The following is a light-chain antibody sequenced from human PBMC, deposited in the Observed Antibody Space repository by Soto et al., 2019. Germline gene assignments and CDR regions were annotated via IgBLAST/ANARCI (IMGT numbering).Light chain of an antibody. CDR3: QQYGSSPRIT. J-gene: IGKJ5*01. V-gene: IGKV3-20*01. CDR2: GAS. CDR1: QTVSITY. Sequence: VLTQSPGTLSLSPGESATLHCRASQTVSITYLTWYQQKPGQAPRLLIFGASKRATGIPDRFSGSGSGTDFTLTISRLEPEDFAVYYCQQYGSSPRITFGQGTRLAIK.